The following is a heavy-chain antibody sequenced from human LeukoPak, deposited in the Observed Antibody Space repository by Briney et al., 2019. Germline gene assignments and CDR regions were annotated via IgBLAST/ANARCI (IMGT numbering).Heavy chain of an antibody. Sequence: SVKVSCKASGGTFSSYAISWVRQAPGQGLEWMGGIIPILGTTNYAQKFQGRVTITADESTSTAYMELSSLRSEDTAVYFCARAHTAYYYYYYMDVWGKGTTVTVSS. V-gene: IGHV1-69*13. J-gene: IGHJ6*03. CDR2: IIPILGTT. CDR3: ARAHTAYYYYYYMDV. CDR1: GGTFSSYA. D-gene: IGHD2-21*01.